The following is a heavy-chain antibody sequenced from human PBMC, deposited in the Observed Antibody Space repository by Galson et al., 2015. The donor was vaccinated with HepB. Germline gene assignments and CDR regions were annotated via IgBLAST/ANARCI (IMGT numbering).Heavy chain of an antibody. CDR1: GFTFNNYW. CDR3: ARDDSTGYYYFDY. Sequence: SLRLSCAASGFTFNNYWMSWLRQAPGTGLERVANINQDDSEKYYVDSVKGRFTISRDNAKNSLYLQMNNLRAEDTAVYYCARDDSTGYYYFDYWGQGTLVTVSS. CDR2: INQDDSEK. V-gene: IGHV3-7*01. D-gene: IGHD3-22*01. J-gene: IGHJ4*02.